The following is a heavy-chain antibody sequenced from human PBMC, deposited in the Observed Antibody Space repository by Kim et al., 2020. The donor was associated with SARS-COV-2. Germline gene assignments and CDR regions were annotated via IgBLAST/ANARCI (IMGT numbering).Heavy chain of an antibody. CDR3: AKQPATAILVVYYFDY. J-gene: IGHJ4*02. V-gene: IGHV3-23*01. Sequence: SGKGRFTISRDNSKNTLYLQMNSLRAEDTAVYYCAKQPATAILVVYYFDYWGQGTLVTVSS. D-gene: IGHD2-2*02.